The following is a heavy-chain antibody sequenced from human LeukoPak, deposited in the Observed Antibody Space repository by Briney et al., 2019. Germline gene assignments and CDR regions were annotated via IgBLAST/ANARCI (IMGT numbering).Heavy chain of an antibody. CDR1: GGSMSSSSYY. CDR2: IYYSGST. Sequence: PSETLSLTCTVSGGSMSSSSYYWGWIRQPPGKGLEWIGSIYYSGSTYYNPSLKSRVTISVDTSKNQFSLKLTSVTAADTAVYYRVSAKFLVRGVSWFDPWGQGTLVTVSS. V-gene: IGHV4-39*01. CDR3: VSAKFLVRGVSWFDP. J-gene: IGHJ5*02. D-gene: IGHD3-10*01.